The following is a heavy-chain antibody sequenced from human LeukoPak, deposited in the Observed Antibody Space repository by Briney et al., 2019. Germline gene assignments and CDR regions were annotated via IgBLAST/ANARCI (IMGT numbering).Heavy chain of an antibody. CDR3: ANGQWLGHFDY. Sequence: GGSLRLSCAASGLTFSSYAMSWVRQAPGKGLEWVSAISGSGGSTYYADSVKGRFTISRDNSKNTLYLQMNSLRAEDTAVYYCANGQWLGHFDYWGQGTLVTVSS. V-gene: IGHV3-23*01. D-gene: IGHD6-19*01. CDR2: ISGSGGST. J-gene: IGHJ4*02. CDR1: GLTFSSYA.